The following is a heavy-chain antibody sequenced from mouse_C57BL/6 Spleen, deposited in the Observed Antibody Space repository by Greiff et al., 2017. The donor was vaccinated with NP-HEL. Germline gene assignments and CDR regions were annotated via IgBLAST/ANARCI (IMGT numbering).Heavy chain of an antibody. Sequence: EVKLMESGPGLVKPSQSLSLTCSVTGYSITSGYYWNWIRQFPGNKLEWMGYISYDGSNNYNPSLKNRISITRDTSKNQFFLKLNSVTTEDTATYYCARREDYGNYFDYWGQGTTLTVSS. D-gene: IGHD2-1*01. CDR2: ISYDGSN. J-gene: IGHJ2*01. CDR3: ARREDYGNYFDY. CDR1: GYSITSGYY. V-gene: IGHV3-6*01.